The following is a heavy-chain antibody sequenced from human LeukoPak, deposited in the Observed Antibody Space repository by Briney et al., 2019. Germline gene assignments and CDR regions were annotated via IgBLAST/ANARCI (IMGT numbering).Heavy chain of an antibody. CDR3: ARDGYCSSTSCYTGLDYYYYGMDV. CDR1: GYTFTSYG. D-gene: IGHD2-2*02. Sequence: GASVKVSCKAPGYTFTSYGISWVRQAPGQGLEWMGWISAYNGNTNYAQKLQGRVTMTTDTSTSTAYMELRSLRSDDTAVYYCARDGYCSSTSCYTGLDYYYYGMDVWGQGTTVTVSS. CDR2: ISAYNGNT. V-gene: IGHV1-18*01. J-gene: IGHJ6*02.